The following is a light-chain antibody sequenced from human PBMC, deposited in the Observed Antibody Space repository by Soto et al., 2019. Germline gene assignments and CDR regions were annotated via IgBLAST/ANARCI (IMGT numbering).Light chain of an antibody. J-gene: IGKJ3*01. CDR1: QSVSSKY. CDR2: GAS. CDR3: QQDDSSRGFT. Sequence: EIVLTQSPGTLSLSPGERATLSCRASQSVSSKYLAWYQQKPGQAPRLLIYGASNRATGIPDRFSGSGSGTDFTLTSSRLELEDFAVFYWQQDDSSRGFTVGPGTKVDIK. V-gene: IGKV3-20*01.